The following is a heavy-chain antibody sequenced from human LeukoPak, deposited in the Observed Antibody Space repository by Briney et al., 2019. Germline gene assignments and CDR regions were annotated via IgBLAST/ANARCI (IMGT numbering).Heavy chain of an antibody. CDR3: ARSGGDSSGLPFDY. D-gene: IGHD3-22*01. J-gene: IGHJ4*02. CDR2: IYTSGST. V-gene: IGHV4-4*07. Sequence: PSETLSLACTVSGGSISSYYWSWIRQPAGKGLEWIGRIYTSGSTNYNPSLKSRVTMSVDTSKNQFSLKLSSVTAADTAVYYCARSGGDSSGLPFDYWGQGTLVTVSS. CDR1: GGSISSYY.